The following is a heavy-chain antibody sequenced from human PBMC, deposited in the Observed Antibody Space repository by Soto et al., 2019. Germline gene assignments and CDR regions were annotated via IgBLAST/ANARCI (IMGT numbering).Heavy chain of an antibody. Sequence: QLQLQESGPGLVKPSETLSLTCTVSGGSISSSSYYWGWIRQPPGKGLEWIGSIYYSGSTYYNPSLKSRVTISVDTSKNQFSLKLSSVTAADTAVYYCARHSGYEWDYFDYWGQGTLVTVSS. D-gene: IGHD5-12*01. CDR3: ARHSGYEWDYFDY. CDR1: GGSISSSSYY. V-gene: IGHV4-39*01. J-gene: IGHJ4*02. CDR2: IYYSGST.